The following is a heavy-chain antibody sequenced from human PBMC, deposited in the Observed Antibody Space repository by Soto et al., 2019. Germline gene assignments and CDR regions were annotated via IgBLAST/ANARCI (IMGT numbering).Heavy chain of an antibody. CDR1: GFTVSSNY. D-gene: IGHD4-17*01. CDR3: ARDFTQPNYGYYYYYMDV. CDR2: IYSGGST. J-gene: IGHJ6*03. V-gene: IGHV3-66*01. Sequence: EVQLVESGGGLVQPGGSLRLSCAASGFTVSSNYMSWVRQAPGKGLEWVSVIYSGGSTYYADSVKGRFTISRDNSKNTLYLQMNSLRAEDTAVYYCARDFTQPNYGYYYYYMDVWGKGTTVTVSS.